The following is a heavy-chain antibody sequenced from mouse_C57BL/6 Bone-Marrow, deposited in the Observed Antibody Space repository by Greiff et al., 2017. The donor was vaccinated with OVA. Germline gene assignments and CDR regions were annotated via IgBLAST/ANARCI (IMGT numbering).Heavy chain of an antibody. CDR3: ARGDYYGSSSFDY. CDR1: GFTFSSYA. D-gene: IGHD1-1*01. CDR2: ISDGGSYT. J-gene: IGHJ2*01. V-gene: IGHV5-4*03. Sequence: EVKLQESGGGLVKPGGSLKLSCAASGFTFSSYAMSWVRQTPEKRLEWVATISDGGSYTYYPDNVKGRFTISRDNAKNNLYLQMSHLKSEDTAMYYCARGDYYGSSSFDYWGQGTTLTVSS.